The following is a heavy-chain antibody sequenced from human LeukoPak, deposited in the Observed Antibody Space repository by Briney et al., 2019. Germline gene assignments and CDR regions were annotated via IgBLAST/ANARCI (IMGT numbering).Heavy chain of an antibody. CDR3: AKEGTASKPSDLDY. CDR1: GYTFTDYG. J-gene: IGHJ4*02. V-gene: IGHV3-30*02. Sequence: GGSLRLSCAASGYTFTDYGMHWVRQAPGKGLEWVTFIRYDGTIKYYSDSAKGRFAISRDNSQNTLFLQMNSLRPEDTAVYYCAKEGTASKPSDLDYWGQGTLVTVSS. D-gene: IGHD1/OR15-1a*01. CDR2: IRYDGTIK.